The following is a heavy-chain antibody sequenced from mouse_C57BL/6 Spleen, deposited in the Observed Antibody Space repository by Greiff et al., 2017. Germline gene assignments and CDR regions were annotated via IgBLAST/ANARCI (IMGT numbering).Heavy chain of an antibody. CDR1: GFTFSNYW. V-gene: IGHV6-3*01. J-gene: IGHJ4*01. Sequence: EVKLMESGGGLVQPGGSMKLSCVASGFTFSNYWMNWVRQSPEKGLEWVAQIRLKSDNYATQHAESVKGRFTISRDDSKISVYLQMNNLRAEDTGIYYCTGAYGNYRYYAMDYWGQGTSVTVSS. D-gene: IGHD2-1*01. CDR3: TGAYGNYRYYAMDY. CDR2: IRLKSDNYAT.